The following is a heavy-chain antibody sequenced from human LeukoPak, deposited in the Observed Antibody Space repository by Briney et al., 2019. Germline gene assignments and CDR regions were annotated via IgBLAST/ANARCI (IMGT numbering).Heavy chain of an antibody. J-gene: IGHJ4*02. CDR2: ISSSSSYI. Sequence: GGSLRLSCAASGFTFSSYSMNWVRQAPGKGLEWVSSISSSSSYIYYADSVKGRFTISRDNAKNSLYLQMNSLRAEDTAVYYCARRFSGYDFFDSWGQGTLVTVSS. CDR1: GFTFSSYS. V-gene: IGHV3-21*01. D-gene: IGHD5-12*01. CDR3: ARRFSGYDFFDS.